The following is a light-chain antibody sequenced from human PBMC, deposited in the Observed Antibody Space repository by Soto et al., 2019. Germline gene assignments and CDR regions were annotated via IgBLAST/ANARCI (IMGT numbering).Light chain of an antibody. J-gene: IGLJ2*01. CDR1: SSDVGGYNY. CDR2: DVS. V-gene: IGLV2-14*01. Sequence: QSVLTQPASVSGSPGQSITISCTGTSSDVGGYNYVSWYQQHPGKAPQLMIYDVSNRPSGVSNRFSGSKSGNTASLTISGLQAEDEADYYCSSYTSSSSFVFGGGTKVTVL. CDR3: SSYTSSSSFV.